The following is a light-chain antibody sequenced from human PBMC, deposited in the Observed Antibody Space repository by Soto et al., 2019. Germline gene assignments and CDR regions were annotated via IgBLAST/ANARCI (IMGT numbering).Light chain of an antibody. Sequence: QSVLTQSSSASASLGSSVKLTCTLSSGHSSYIIAWHQQQPGNAPRYLMKLEGSGSYNKGSGVPDRFSGSSSGADRYLTISNLPFDDEADYYCETWDSNTWVFGGGTKVTVL. CDR1: SGHSSYI. J-gene: IGLJ3*02. CDR3: ETWDSNTWV. V-gene: IGLV4-60*02. CDR2: LEGSGSY.